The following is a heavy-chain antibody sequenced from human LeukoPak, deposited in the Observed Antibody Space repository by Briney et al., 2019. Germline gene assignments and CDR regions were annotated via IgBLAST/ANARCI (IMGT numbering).Heavy chain of an antibody. CDR3: ARVDYYGSGSYPVCSY. Sequence: AVSLRLSCAASRFTFSSYNMNWLPHAPGQALESISSINSSSSYIYYTYPVKRRFTIPNYNTKNSLYLQMNSLRAQDTAVYSCARVDYYGSGSYPVCSYWGQGTLVTVSS. CDR2: INSSSSYI. CDR1: RFTFSSYN. V-gene: IGHV3-21*01. D-gene: IGHD3-10*01. J-gene: IGHJ4*02.